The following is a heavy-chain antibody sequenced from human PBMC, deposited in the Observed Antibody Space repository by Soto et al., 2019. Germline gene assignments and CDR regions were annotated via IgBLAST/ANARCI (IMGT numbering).Heavy chain of an antibody. CDR1: GFTFSSYW. J-gene: IGHJ4*02. D-gene: IGHD2-2*02. CDR3: ASLHDYLRGLYFDY. Sequence: GGSLRLSCVTSGFTFSSYWMSWVRQAPGKGLEWVANIKQDGTEKYYVDSVKGRFTISRENAKNSLYLQMNSLRAEDTAVYYCASLHDYLRGLYFDYWGQGTLVTVSS. V-gene: IGHV3-7*01. CDR2: IKQDGTEK.